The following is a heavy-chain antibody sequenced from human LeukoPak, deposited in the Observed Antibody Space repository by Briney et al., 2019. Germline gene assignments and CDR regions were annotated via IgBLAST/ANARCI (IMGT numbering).Heavy chain of an antibody. J-gene: IGHJ4*02. D-gene: IGHD2-15*01. CDR2: IYFGGST. CDR1: GGSISRSSYY. Sequence: PSETLSPTCTVSGGSISRSSYYWGWVRQPPGKGLEWIGSIYFGGSTYYNPSLKSRVTISVDTSKNQFSLKLSSVTAADTAVYYCARPIYCSGGSCPFDYWGQGILVTVSS. V-gene: IGHV4-39*01. CDR3: ARPIYCSGGSCPFDY.